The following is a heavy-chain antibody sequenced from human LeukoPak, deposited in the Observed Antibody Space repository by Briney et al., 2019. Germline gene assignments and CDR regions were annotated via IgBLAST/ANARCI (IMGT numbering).Heavy chain of an antibody. J-gene: IGHJ4*02. D-gene: IGHD3-9*01. CDR2: VHHSGST. CDR1: GGSMTHFY. V-gene: IGHV4-59*12. CDR3: ARVRYDILTGHLIDY. Sequence: PSETLSLTCTVSGGSMTHFYWTWIRQFPGRGLEWIGYVHHSGSTGYHPSLKTRVVISVDMSKGQFSLKLNSVTTEDTAVYYCARVRYDILTGHLIDYWGQGTLVTVSS.